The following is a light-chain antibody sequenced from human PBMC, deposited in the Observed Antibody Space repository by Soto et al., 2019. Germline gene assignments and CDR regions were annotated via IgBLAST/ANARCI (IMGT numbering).Light chain of an antibody. J-gene: IGLJ3*02. CDR3: SSDTNRNPVV. CDR1: SSDVGGYNY. CDR2: DVT. Sequence: QSALTQPASVSGSPGQSITIFCTGTSSDVGGYNYVSWYQQRPGQPPLRMIYDVTNRPSGVSNRFSGSKSGSTASLTISVLQADDEGDYYCSSDTNRNPVVFGGGTKLTVL. V-gene: IGLV2-14*03.